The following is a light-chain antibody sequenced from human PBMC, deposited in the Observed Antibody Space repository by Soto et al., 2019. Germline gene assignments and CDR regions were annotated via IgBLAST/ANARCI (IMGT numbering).Light chain of an antibody. V-gene: IGKV3-20*01. CDR2: GAS. J-gene: IGKJ5*01. CDR3: QQYGSSPPVT. Sequence: EIVLTQSPGTLSLSPGERATLSCRASQSVSSSYLAWYQQKPGQAPRLLIYGASGRATGIPDRFCGSGSGTDFTLTISRLEPEDFEVYYCQQYGSSPPVTFGQGTRLEIK. CDR1: QSVSSSY.